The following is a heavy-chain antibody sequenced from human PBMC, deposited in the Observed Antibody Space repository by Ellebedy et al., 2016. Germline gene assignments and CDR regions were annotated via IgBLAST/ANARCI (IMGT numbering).Heavy chain of an antibody. CDR2: IYGGGDS. D-gene: IGHD2-8*01. Sequence: GESLKISXAASGLSVSSNDMSWVRQAPGKGLELVSLIYGGGDSYYADSVKGRFTISRDNSKKTVYLQMSGLGVEDTAVYYCVTRHNVAFDLWGQGTMVTVSS. CDR1: GLSVSSND. CDR3: VTRHNVAFDL. J-gene: IGHJ3*01. V-gene: IGHV3-53*01.